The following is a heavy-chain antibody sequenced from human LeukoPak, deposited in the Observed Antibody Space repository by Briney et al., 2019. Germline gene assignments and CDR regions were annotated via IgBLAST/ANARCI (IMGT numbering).Heavy chain of an antibody. Sequence: PGGSLRLSCAASGFTFSSYEMNWVRQAPGKGLEWVSYITSSGSTIYYADSVKGRFTISRDNAKNSLYLQMNSLRAEDTAVYYCARDPPMDRGVIMQNWFDHWGQGTLVTVSS. CDR3: ARDPPMDRGVIMQNWFDH. V-gene: IGHV3-48*03. CDR1: GFTFSSYE. D-gene: IGHD3-10*01. J-gene: IGHJ5*01. CDR2: ITSSGSTI.